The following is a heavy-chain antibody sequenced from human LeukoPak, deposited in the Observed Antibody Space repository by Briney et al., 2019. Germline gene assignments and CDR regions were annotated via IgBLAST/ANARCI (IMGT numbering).Heavy chain of an antibody. CDR3: XXXGXXXXSDY. CDR2: ISYDSEGD. CDR1: X. V-gene: IGHV3-30*03. Sequence: XXXGVRQLPGXGRXGVAVISYDSEGDYHVDSVKGRFTISRXXSKXTLYLQMNRLRVEDTDVYYCXXXGXXXXSDYWGXGXLVTVSS. J-gene: IGHJ4*02.